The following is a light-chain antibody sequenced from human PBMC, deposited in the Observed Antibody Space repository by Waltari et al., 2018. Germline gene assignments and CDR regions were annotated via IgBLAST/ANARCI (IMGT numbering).Light chain of an antibody. V-gene: IGLV2-11*01. J-gene: IGLJ2*01. CDR1: SSDVGYYKY. CDR2: DVT. Sequence: QSALTQPRSVSGSPGQSVTIPCTGTSSDVGYYKYVSWYQQYPGKAPKLIIYDVTERPSGFPDRCSGSKSGNTASLTIAGLQAEDDADYFCCSYAGSYILVFGGGTKLTVL. CDR3: CSYAGSYILV.